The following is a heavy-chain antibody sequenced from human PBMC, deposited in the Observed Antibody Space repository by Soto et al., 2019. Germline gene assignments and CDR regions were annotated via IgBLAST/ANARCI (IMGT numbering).Heavy chain of an antibody. CDR3: ASSILDIVVVPAATLYYYYGMDV. J-gene: IGHJ6*02. D-gene: IGHD2-2*01. Sequence: LETLSHTCTVSGGSISSSSYYWGWIRQPPGKGLEWIGSIYYSGSTYYNPSLKSRVTISVDTSKNQFSLKLSSVTAADTAVYYCASSILDIVVVPAATLYYYYGMDVWGQGTTVAVSS. CDR2: IYYSGST. V-gene: IGHV4-39*01. CDR1: GGSISSSSYY.